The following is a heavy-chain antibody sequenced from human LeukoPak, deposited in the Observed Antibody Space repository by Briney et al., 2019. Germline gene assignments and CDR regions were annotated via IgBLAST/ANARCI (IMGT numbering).Heavy chain of an antibody. V-gene: IGHV3-48*03. CDR3: AKGGWGTVLDY. Sequence: GGSLRLSCTASGFTFSTYAMNWVRQAPGRGLEWISYISSSYSVFYADSVKDRFTISRDNAENTVYLHMNSLRAEDTAVYYCAKGGWGTVLDYWGQGALVTFSS. CDR2: ISSSYSV. CDR1: GFTFSTYA. J-gene: IGHJ4*02. D-gene: IGHD2/OR15-2a*01.